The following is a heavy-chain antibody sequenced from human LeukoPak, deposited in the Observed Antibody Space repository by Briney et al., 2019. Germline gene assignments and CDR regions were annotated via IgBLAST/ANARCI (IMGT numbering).Heavy chain of an antibody. D-gene: IGHD5-12*01. CDR2: MNPNSGNT. Sequence: ASVKVSCKASGYTFTSYDINWVRQATGQGLEWMGWMNPNSGNTGYAQKFQGRVTMTRNTSISTAYMELSSLRSEDTAVYYCARVLNMKWLRLYYMDVWGKGTTVTVSS. CDR1: GYTFTSYD. J-gene: IGHJ6*03. V-gene: IGHV1-8*01. CDR3: ARVLNMKWLRLYYMDV.